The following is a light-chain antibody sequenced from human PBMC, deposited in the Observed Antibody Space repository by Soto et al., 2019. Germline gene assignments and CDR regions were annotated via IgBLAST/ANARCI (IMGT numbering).Light chain of an antibody. CDR3: QQYNTASPRT. Sequence: DIQMTQSPSTLSASLGDRVTITCRASQNVNDWLAWYQHKPGKAPKLLIYKTSTFDSGVPSRFSGSGSGTEFTLTISSLQPDDFASYYCQQYNTASPRTFGQGTKVEIK. CDR1: QNVNDW. CDR2: KTS. J-gene: IGKJ1*01. V-gene: IGKV1-5*03.